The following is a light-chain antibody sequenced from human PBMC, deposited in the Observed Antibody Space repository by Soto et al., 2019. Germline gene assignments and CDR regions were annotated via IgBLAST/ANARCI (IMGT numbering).Light chain of an antibody. V-gene: IGKV3-15*01. CDR2: GAF. Sequence: EIVMTQSPATLSVSPGGRATLSCRASQSVDINLAWYQHRPGQSPRLLVYGAFTRATGLPARFSGRGSGTEFTLTISSQQFEDFAVYYCQQYNNWPHTFGQGTKLDI. CDR3: QQYNNWPHT. CDR1: QSVDIN. J-gene: IGKJ2*01.